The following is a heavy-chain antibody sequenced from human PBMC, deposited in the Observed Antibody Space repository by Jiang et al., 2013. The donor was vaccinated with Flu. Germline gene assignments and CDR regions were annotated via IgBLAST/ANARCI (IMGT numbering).Heavy chain of an antibody. J-gene: IGHJ4*02. CDR1: GYTFTGYY. CDR3: ARDSRRVPGQLVTFDY. V-gene: IGHV1-2*06. D-gene: IGHD6-6*01. Sequence: SGAEVKKPGASVKVSCKASGYTFTGYYMHWVRQAPGQGLEWMGRINPNSGGTNYAQKFQGRVTMTRDTSISTAYMELSRLRSDDTAVYYCARDSRRVPGQLVTFDYWGQGTLVTVSS. CDR2: INPNSGGT.